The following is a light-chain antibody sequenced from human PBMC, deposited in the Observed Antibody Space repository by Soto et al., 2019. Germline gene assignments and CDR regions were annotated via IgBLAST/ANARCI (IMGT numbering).Light chain of an antibody. CDR2: EVS. J-gene: IGLJ1*01. V-gene: IGLV2-23*02. CDR3: CSYAGSSTPYV. CDR1: SSDVGSYNL. Sequence: QSALTQPASVSGSPGQSITISCTGTSSDVGSYNLVSWYQQHPGKAPKLMIYEVSKRPSGVSNRFSGSKSSNTASLTFSGLQAEDEADYYCCSYAGSSTPYVFGTGTKVTVL.